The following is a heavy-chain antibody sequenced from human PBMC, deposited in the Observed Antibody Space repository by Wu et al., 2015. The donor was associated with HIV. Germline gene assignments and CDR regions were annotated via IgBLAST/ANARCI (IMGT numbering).Heavy chain of an antibody. V-gene: IGHV1-69*11. CDR3: ARDWEDDYGXYYYGMDV. Sequence: QVQLVQSGAEVKKPGSSVKVSCKASGGTFSSYGINWVRQAPGQGPEWMGRIIPPLGKSNYAQKFQGRVTITADESTSTAYMELSSLRSEDTAVYYCARDWEDDYGXYYYGMDVVGPRDHGHRLL. D-gene: IGHD4-17*01. CDR1: GGTFSSYG. J-gene: IGHJ6*02. CDR2: IIPPLGKS.